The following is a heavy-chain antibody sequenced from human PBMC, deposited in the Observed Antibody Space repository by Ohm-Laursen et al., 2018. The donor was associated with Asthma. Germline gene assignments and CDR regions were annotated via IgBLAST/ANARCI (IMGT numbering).Heavy chain of an antibody. CDR1: GGTIRSTDW. V-gene: IGHV4-4*01. CDR2: TPHSGST. J-gene: IGHJ4*02. CDR3: ARYGGDFYFDL. D-gene: IGHD4-23*01. Sequence: PGTLSLTCTVSGGTIRSTDWWSWVRQPPGKGLEWIGETPHSGSTAYNPSLESRVTISVDKSKNQFSLKLTSVTAADTAVYFCARYGGDFYFDLWGQGTLVTVTS.